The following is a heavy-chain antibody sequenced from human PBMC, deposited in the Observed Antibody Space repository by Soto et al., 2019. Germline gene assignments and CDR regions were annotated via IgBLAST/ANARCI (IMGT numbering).Heavy chain of an antibody. V-gene: IGHV1-3*01. CDR2: INAGTGHT. D-gene: IGHD3-3*01. J-gene: IGHJ4*02. CDR3: ARDAKVFGVITKPYDF. Sequence: QVQLVQSGAEVKKPGASVKVSCKTSGYRFTNYGMHWVRQAPGQGLEWMGWINAGTGHTAFSQKLQGGVTINRDTSASTAYMELNNLKYEDTAVYYCARDAKVFGVITKPYDFWGQGTLVTVSS. CDR1: GYRFTNYG.